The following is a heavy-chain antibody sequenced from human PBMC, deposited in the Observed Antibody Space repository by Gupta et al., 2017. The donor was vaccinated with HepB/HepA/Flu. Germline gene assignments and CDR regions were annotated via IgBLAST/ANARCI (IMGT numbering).Heavy chain of an antibody. CDR3: ARGGSHLEYGMDV. CDR2: IIPILGIA. J-gene: IGHJ6*02. CDR1: GGTFSSYA. Sequence: QVQLVQSGAEVKKPGSSVKVSCKASGGTFSSYAISWVRQAPGQGLEWMGRIIPILGIANYAQKVQGRVTITADKATSTAYMEVSRMRSEDTAVYYCARGGSHLEYGMDVWGQGTTVTVCS. D-gene: IGHD5-12*01. V-gene: IGHV1-69*04.